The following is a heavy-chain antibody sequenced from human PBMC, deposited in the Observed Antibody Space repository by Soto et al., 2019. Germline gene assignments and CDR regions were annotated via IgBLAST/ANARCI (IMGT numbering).Heavy chain of an antibody. CDR2: IRKDGSQR. J-gene: IGHJ3*02. CDR3: ARDVSPGSSGLYFDAFDI. D-gene: IGHD6-25*01. CDR1: EFAFSSYW. Sequence: EVQLVASGGGLVQPGGSLTLSCAASEFAFSSYWMTWVRQAPGKGLEWVANIRKDGSQRSYLDSVRGRFTISRDNSKNSLYLQMNRLRAEDTALYFCARDVSPGSSGLYFDAFDIWGQGTMVTVSS. V-gene: IGHV3-7*05.